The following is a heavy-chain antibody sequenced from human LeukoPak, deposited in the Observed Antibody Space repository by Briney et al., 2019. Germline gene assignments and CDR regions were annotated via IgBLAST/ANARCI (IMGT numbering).Heavy chain of an antibody. Sequence: GGSLRLSCAASGFTFSSYWMHWVRQAPGEGLVWVSRINSDGGTTNYADYVKGRFTISRDNAKNTLYLQMNSLRAEDTAVYYCARRSSGSPPYYFDYWGQGTLVTVSS. CDR3: ARRSSGSPPYYFDY. CDR1: GFTFSSYW. CDR2: INSDGGTT. V-gene: IGHV3-74*01. J-gene: IGHJ4*02. D-gene: IGHD1-26*01.